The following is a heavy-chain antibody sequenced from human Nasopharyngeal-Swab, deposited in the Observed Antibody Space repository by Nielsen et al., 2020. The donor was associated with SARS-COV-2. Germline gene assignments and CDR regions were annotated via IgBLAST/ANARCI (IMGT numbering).Heavy chain of an antibody. CDR2: INHSGST. V-gene: IGHV4-34*01. J-gene: IGHJ4*02. CDR3: ARGRSSSSWNDY. Sequence: SETLSLTCAVYGGSFSGYYWSWIRQPPGKGLEWIGEINHSGSTNYNPSLKSRVTISVDPSKNQFSLKLSSVTAADTAVYYCARGRSSSSWNDYWGQGTLVTVSS. D-gene: IGHD6-13*01. CDR1: GGSFSGYY.